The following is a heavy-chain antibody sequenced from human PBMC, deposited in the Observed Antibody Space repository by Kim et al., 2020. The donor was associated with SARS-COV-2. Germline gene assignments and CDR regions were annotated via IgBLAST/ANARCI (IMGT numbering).Heavy chain of an antibody. D-gene: IGHD2-8*02. CDR2: IYPGDSNT. CDR3: VRRLYCAGGACYWGPFDY. V-gene: IGHV5-51*01. CDR1: GYSFTNFW. J-gene: IGHJ4*02. Sequence: GESLKISCKASGYSFTNFWIGWVRQMPGKGLEWMGIIYPGDSNTRYSPSFQGQVTISVDTSINTASLYWSSLKASGTAMYYCVRRLYCAGGACYWGPFDYWGQGTLVTVSS.